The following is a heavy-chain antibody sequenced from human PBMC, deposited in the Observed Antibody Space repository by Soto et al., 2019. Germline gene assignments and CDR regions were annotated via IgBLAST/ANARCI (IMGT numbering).Heavy chain of an antibody. CDR1: GYTFTSYG. CDR2: ISAYNGNT. CDR3: AREGPIAAAGTTPIYYYGMDV. D-gene: IGHD6-13*01. V-gene: IGHV1-18*01. J-gene: IGHJ6*02. Sequence: GASVKVSCKASGYTFTSYGISWVRQAPGQGLEWMGWISAYNGNTNYAQKLQGRVTMTTDTSTSTAYMELRSLRSDDTAVYYCAREGPIAAAGTTPIYYYGMDVWGQGTTVTVSS.